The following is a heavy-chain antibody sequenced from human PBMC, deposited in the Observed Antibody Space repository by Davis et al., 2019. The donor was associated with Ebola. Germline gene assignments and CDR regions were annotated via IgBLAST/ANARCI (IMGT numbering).Heavy chain of an antibody. CDR1: DNTFTKYW. J-gene: IGHJ3*01. CDR3: ASLRRTITGMDDGFDV. D-gene: IGHD1-20*01. Sequence: GESLKISCKGSDNTFTKYWIGWVRQMPGKGLEWMGIIYTGDSDTRYSPSFRGQVTISADKSTRTAYLQWGRLKASDTAMYYCASLRRTITGMDDGFDVWGQGTMVTVSS. V-gene: IGHV5-51*01. CDR2: IYTGDSDT.